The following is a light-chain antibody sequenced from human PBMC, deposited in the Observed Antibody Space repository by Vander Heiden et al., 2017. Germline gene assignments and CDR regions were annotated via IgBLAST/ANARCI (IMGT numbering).Light chain of an antibody. CDR2: YAS. Sequence: DIQMTQSPSSLSASVGDRVTITCRSSHNIVNHLNWYQQKPGQVPKLLIYYASTLQSGVPLRFSGSGSGTEWTLTISSLQPEDVATYYCQQKSGTFGPGTKVDMK. J-gene: IGKJ3*01. V-gene: IGKV1-39*01. CDR3: QQKSGT. CDR1: HNIVNH.